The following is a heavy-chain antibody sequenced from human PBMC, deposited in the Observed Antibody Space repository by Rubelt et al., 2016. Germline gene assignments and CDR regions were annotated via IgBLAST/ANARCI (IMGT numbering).Heavy chain of an antibody. CDR2: IRNDEKNK. CDR1: GLTVSSNY. Sequence: VQLVESGGGLIQPGGSLRLSCAASGLTVSSNYMSWVRQAPGKGLEWVAFIRNDEKNKYYVYSVKGRFTISRDNSKNTLYLQMNSLRAEDTAVYYCAKSTMVRRTWGDLGFDPWGQGTLVTVSS. CDR3: AKSTMVRRTWGDLGFDP. V-gene: IGHV3-30*02. D-gene: IGHD3-10*01. J-gene: IGHJ5*02.